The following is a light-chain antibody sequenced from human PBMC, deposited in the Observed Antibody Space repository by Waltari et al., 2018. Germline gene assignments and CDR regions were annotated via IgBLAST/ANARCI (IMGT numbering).Light chain of an antibody. J-gene: IGLJ2*01. V-gene: IGLV2-23*01. CDR3: CSYAGSSTLDVV. CDR2: EGS. Sequence: QSALTQPASVSGSPGQSITISCTGTSSDVGSYNLVSWYQQHPGKAPKLMIYEGSKRPSGVSNRFSGSKSGNTASLTISGFQAEDEADYYCCSYAGSSTLDVVFGGGTKLTVL. CDR1: SSDVGSYNL.